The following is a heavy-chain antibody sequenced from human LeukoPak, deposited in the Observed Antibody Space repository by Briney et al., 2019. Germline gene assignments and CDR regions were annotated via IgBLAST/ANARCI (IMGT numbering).Heavy chain of an antibody. CDR3: ARDTNARARFDP. J-gene: IGHJ5*02. Sequence: ASVKVSCKASGSTLTGYFMHWLRQPPGKGLKWLGRINPNSGGTNYAQKFQGRVTMTRDTSISTAYMELSRLRSDDTAVYYCARDTNARARFDPWGQGTLVTVSS. V-gene: IGHV1-2*06. D-gene: IGHD2-8*01. CDR2: INPNSGGT. CDR1: GSTLTGYF.